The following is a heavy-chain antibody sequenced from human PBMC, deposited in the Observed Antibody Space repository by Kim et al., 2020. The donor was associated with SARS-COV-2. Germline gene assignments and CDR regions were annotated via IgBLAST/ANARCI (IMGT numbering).Heavy chain of an antibody. Sequence: GGSLRLSCEASGFTLSSYDMHWVRQAPGKGLEWVAVIFRDGGSTQYADSVKGRFTISRDNSKSTLYLQLNSLTAEDTALYFCAKERDAFDIWGQGTMVTVSS. CDR3: AKERDAFDI. CDR2: IFRDGGST. CDR1: GFTLSSYD. V-gene: IGHV3-30*18. J-gene: IGHJ3*02.